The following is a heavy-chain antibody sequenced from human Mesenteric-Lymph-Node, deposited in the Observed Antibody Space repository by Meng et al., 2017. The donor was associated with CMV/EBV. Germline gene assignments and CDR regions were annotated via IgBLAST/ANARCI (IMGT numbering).Heavy chain of an antibody. J-gene: IGHJ4*02. CDR1: GFTFSSYW. Sequence: GGSLRLSCAASGFTFSSYWMSWVRQAPGKGLEWVANINQNGDGEHFVDSLKGRFTISRDNARNSLYLQMNSLRDGDTAVYYCASGRAAAGYFDYWGQGTLVTVSS. CDR3: ASGRAAAGYFDY. CDR2: INQNGDGE. V-gene: IGHV3-7*01. D-gene: IGHD6-13*01.